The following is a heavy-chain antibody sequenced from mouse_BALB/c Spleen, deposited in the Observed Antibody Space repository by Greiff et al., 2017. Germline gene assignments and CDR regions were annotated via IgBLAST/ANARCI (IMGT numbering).Heavy chain of an antibody. V-gene: IGHV5-6*02. CDR3: ARYDVNYFDY. J-gene: IGHJ2*01. Sequence: EVKLVESGGDLVKPGGSLKLSCAASGFTFSSYGMSWVRQTPDKRLEWVATISSGGSYTYYPDSVKGRFTISRDNAKNTLYLQMSSLKSEDTAMYYCARYDVNYFDYWGQGTTLTVSS. CDR1: GFTFSSYG. D-gene: IGHD2-14*01. CDR2: ISSGGSYT.